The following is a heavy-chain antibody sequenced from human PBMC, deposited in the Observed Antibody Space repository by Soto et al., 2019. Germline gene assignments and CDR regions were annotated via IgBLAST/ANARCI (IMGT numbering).Heavy chain of an antibody. CDR3: AGDRDAYNWIDY. D-gene: IGHD1-1*01. V-gene: IGHV5-51*01. Sequence: PGESLKISCKGSGYSFTSHWIAWVRQMPGKGLELMGIIYPGDSDTRYSPSFQGQVTISVDKSISTAYLQWNSLKASDTAMYYCAGDRDAYNWIDYWGQGTLVTVSS. CDR1: GYSFTSHW. J-gene: IGHJ4*02. CDR2: IYPGDSDT.